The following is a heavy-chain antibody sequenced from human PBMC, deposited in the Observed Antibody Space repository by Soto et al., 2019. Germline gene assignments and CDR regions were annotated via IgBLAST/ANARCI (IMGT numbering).Heavy chain of an antibody. V-gene: IGHV1-69*12. J-gene: IGHJ5*02. CDR3: ARDPHTALVSSWFDP. Sequence: QVQLVQSGAEVKKPGSSVKVSCKASGGTFSSYAISWVRQAPGQGLEWMGGIIPIFGTANYAQKFQGRVTITADESTSTAYRELSSLRSEARAVYYCARDPHTALVSSWFDPWGQETLVTVSS. D-gene: IGHD5-18*01. CDR1: GGTFSSYA. CDR2: IIPIFGTA.